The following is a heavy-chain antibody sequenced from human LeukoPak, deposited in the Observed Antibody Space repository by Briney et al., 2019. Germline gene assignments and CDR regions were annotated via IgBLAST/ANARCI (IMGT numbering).Heavy chain of an antibody. D-gene: IGHD6-13*01. CDR1: GYSFSSYW. Sequence: GESLKISCKGSGYSFSSYWIGWVRQMPGKGLEWMGIIYPDDSDTRYSPSFRGQVTISADKSISTAYLQWTSLKALDTAMYYCARGPYSTSWSPLDYWGQGTLVTVSS. CDR3: ARGPYSTSWSPLDY. CDR2: IYPDDSDT. V-gene: IGHV5-51*01. J-gene: IGHJ4*02.